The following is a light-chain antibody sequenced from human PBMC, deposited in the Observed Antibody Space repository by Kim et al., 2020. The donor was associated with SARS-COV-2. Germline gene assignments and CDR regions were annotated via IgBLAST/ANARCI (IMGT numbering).Light chain of an antibody. CDR1: KLGDKY. J-gene: IGLJ3*02. CDR2: QYS. Sequence: SSELTQPPSVSVSPGQTASITCSGDKLGDKYACWYQQKPGQSPVLVIYQYSKRPSGIPERFSGSNSGNTATLTISGTQAMDEADYYCQAWDSSTWVFGGGTQLTVL. CDR3: QAWDSSTWV. V-gene: IGLV3-1*01.